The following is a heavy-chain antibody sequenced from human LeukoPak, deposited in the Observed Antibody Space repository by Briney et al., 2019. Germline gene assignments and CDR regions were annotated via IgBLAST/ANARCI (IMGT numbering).Heavy chain of an antibody. CDR1: GYTFTGYF. CDR2: INPNSGDT. V-gene: IGHV1-2*02. J-gene: IGHJ6*03. D-gene: IGHD6-19*01. Sequence: GASVKVSCKASGYTFTGYFMHWVRQAPGQGLEWMGWINPNSGDTNYAQKFQGRATMTRDTSISTAYMELSRLTSDDTAVYYCARDRPYSSGWYLHDYYYMDVWGKGTTVTISS. CDR3: ARDRPYSSGWYLHDYYYMDV.